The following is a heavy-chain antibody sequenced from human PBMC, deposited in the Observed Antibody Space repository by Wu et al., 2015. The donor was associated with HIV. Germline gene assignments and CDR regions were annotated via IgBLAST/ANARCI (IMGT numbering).Heavy chain of an antibody. CDR3: SRGPDFDY. CDR1: GYTFINSY. Sequence: QVQLVQSGAEVRKPGASVTVSCKASGYTFINSYIHWVRQAPGQGLEWMGVINPSGGNTDYAQTFQGRVTMTRDTSTSTVYMRLSRLTSEDTAVYFCSRGPDFDYWGQGTLVIVS. CDR2: INPSGGNT. V-gene: IGHV1-46*01. J-gene: IGHJ4*02.